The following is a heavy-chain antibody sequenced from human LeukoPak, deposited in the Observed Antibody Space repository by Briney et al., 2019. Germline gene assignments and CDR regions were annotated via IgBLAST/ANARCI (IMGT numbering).Heavy chain of an antibody. Sequence: ASVTVSCMASGYTFTSYYMHWVRQAPGQGLEWMGAINPSGGSTSYAQKFQGRVTMTRDMSTSTVYMELSSLRPENTAVYYCARGHALNIVAAGGRAWFDPWGQGTLVTVSS. V-gene: IGHV1-46*01. J-gene: IGHJ5*02. CDR3: ARGHALNIVAAGGRAWFDP. D-gene: IGHD6-13*01. CDR2: INPSGGST. CDR1: GYTFTSYY.